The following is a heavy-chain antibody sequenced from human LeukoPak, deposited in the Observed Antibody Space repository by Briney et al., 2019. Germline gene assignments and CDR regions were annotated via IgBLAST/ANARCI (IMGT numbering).Heavy chain of an antibody. CDR1: GGTFSSYA. CDR2: IIPIFGTA. J-gene: IGHJ4*02. CDR3: ARAEPEVYSGYDLFDY. D-gene: IGHD5-12*01. V-gene: IGHV1-69*05. Sequence: SVKVSCKASGGTFSSYAISWVRQAPGQGLEWMGGIIPIFGTANYAQKFQGRVTITTDESTSTAYMELSSLRSEDTAVYYCARAEPEVYSGYDLFDYWGQGTLVTVSS.